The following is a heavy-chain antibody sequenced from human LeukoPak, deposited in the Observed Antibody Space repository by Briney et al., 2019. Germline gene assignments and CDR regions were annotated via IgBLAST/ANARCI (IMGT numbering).Heavy chain of an antibody. CDR2: FYHSGGT. V-gene: IGHV4-59*01. CDR1: GSSISSYY. CDR3: ARGASSSWYSLWKF. Sequence: SETLSLTCNVSGSSISSYYWSGIRQPPGEGLEWIGYFYHSGGTNYNPSLKGRATISVDTSKNEVSLKQRSVTAADTAVYYCARGASSSWYSLWKFWGQGTLVTVSS. J-gene: IGHJ4*02. D-gene: IGHD6-13*01.